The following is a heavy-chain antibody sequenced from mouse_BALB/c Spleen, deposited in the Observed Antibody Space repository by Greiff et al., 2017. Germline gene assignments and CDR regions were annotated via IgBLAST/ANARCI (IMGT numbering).Heavy chain of an antibody. CDR2: IYPGSGST. CDR3: TRPYYYGSSWCAY. D-gene: IGHD1-1*01. Sequence: LQQPGSELVRPGASVKLSCKASGYTFTSSWMHWVKQRPGQGLEWIGNIYPGSGSTNYDEKFKSKATLTVDTSSSTAYMQLSSLTSEDSAVYYCTRPYYYGSSWCAYWGQGTLVTVSA. V-gene: IGHV1S22*01. CDR1: GYTFTSSW. J-gene: IGHJ3*01.